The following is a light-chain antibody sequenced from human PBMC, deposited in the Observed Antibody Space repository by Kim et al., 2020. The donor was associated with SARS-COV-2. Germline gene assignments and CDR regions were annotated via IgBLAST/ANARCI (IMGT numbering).Light chain of an antibody. CDR1: SLRSDY. J-gene: IGLJ2*01. CDR2: GKN. CDR3: NSRDSSGNHLVV. V-gene: IGLV3-19*01. Sequence: LGQTVRITCQGDSLRSDYASWYQQRPGQAPVLVIYGKNNRPSGIPDRFSGSSSGNTASLTITGAQAEDEADYYCNSRDSSGNHLVVFGGGTQLTV.